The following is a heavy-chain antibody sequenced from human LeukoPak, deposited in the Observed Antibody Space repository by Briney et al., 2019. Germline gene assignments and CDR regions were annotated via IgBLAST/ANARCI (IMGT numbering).Heavy chain of an antibody. Sequence: SETLSLTCSVSGGSITSYYWSWIRQPPGKGLEWIGYISYSGSTNYNPSLKSRVSISIDTSKNQFSLKLSSVTAADTAVYYCASGGYCSSGSCYPNWFDPWGQGTLVTVSS. J-gene: IGHJ5*02. D-gene: IGHD2-15*01. CDR2: ISYSGST. V-gene: IGHV4-59*01. CDR3: ASGGYCSSGSCYPNWFDP. CDR1: GGSITSYY.